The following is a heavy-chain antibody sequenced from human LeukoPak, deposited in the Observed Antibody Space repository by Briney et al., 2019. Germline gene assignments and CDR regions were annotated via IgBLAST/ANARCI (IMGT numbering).Heavy chain of an antibody. CDR3: AKQAGHFDY. Sequence: PGASLRLSCAASGFTFSSYSMNLVRQAPGKGLEWVSAISGNGGSTYYADSVKGRFTISRDNSKNTLSLQMNSLRAEDMAIYFCAKQAGHFDYWGQGTLVTVSS. J-gene: IGHJ4*02. D-gene: IGHD1-14*01. CDR2: ISGNGGST. CDR1: GFTFSSYS. V-gene: IGHV3-23*01.